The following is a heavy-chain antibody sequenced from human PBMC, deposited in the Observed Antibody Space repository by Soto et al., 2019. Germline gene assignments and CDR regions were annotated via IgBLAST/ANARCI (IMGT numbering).Heavy chain of an antibody. V-gene: IGHV3-11*06. J-gene: IGHJ4*02. Sequence: QVQLVESGGGLVKPGGSLRLSCAASGFTFSDYYMSWIRQAPGEGLEWLSYISGSRSSTNYADSVKGRFTISRDNAKNSLYLQMNTLRVEDTAVYYCARGGYYYDRSSYYQNFDFWGQGILVTVSS. CDR1: GFTFSDYY. D-gene: IGHD3-22*01. CDR3: ARGGYYYDRSSYYQNFDF. CDR2: ISGSRSST.